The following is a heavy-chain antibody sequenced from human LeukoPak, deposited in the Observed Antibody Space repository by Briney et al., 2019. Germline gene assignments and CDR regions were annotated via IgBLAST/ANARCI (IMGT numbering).Heavy chain of an antibody. V-gene: IGHV4-4*07. J-gene: IGHJ3*02. Sequence: SETLSLTCTVSGGSISSYYLSWIRQPAGKGLEWIGRIYSRVTTYNPSLKSRVTMSADTSRNHVSLTLNSVTAADTAVYYCVSMVRGVIIGPGSDAFDIWGQGTMVTVSS. CDR3: VSMVRGVIIGPGSDAFDI. CDR2: IYSRVT. D-gene: IGHD3-10*01. CDR1: GGSISSYY.